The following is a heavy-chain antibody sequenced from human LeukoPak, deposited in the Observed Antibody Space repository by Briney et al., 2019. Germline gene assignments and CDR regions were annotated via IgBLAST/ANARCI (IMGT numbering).Heavy chain of an antibody. D-gene: IGHD6-13*01. CDR3: ARVEQQLVGNWFDP. Sequence: PSETLSLTCTVSGGSISSYYWSWIRQPPGKGLEWIGYIYYSGSTNYNPSLKSRVTISVDTSKNQFSLKLSSVTAADTAVYYCARVEQQLVGNWFDPWGQGTLVTVSS. V-gene: IGHV4-59*01. J-gene: IGHJ5*02. CDR2: IYYSGST. CDR1: GGSISSYY.